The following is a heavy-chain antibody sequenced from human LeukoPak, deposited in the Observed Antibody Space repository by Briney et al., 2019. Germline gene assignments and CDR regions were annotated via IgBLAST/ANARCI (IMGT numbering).Heavy chain of an antibody. CDR1: GGSISSYY. D-gene: IGHD5-24*01. CDR2: IYTSGST. J-gene: IGHJ3*02. V-gene: IGHV4-4*07. CDR3: VRARRDGYNSAFDI. Sequence: PSETLSLTCTVSGGSISSYYWSWIRQPAGKGLEWIGRIYTSGSTNYNPSLKSRVTMSVDTSKNQFSLKLSSVTAADTAVYYCVRARRDGYNSAFDIWGQGTMVTVSS.